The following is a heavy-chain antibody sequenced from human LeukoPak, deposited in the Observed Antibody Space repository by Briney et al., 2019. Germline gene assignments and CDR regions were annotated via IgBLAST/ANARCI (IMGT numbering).Heavy chain of an antibody. D-gene: IGHD4-23*01. CDR2: IYYSGST. CDR1: GDSISSYY. V-gene: IGHV4-59*01. CDR3: ARDGYGGIDY. Sequence: SETLSLTCTVSGDSISSYYWSWIRQPPGKGLEWIGYIYYSGSTNYNPSLKSRVTISVDTSKNQFSLKLSSVTAADTAVYYCARDGYGGIDYWGQGILVTVSS. J-gene: IGHJ4*02.